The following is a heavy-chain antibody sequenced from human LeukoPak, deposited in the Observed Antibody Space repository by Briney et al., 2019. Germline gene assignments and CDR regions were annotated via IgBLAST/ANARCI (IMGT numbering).Heavy chain of an antibody. CDR2: ITWDGGST. V-gene: IGHV3-43*01. J-gene: IGHJ4*02. CDR1: GFTFDDYT. Sequence: PGGSLRLSCAASGFTFDDYTMHWVRQAPRKGLEWVSLITWDGGSTFYADSVRGRFTISRDDSRNSLYLQMNSLRTEDTALYYCETERKKSFDYWGQGTLVTVS. CDR3: ETERKKSFDY.